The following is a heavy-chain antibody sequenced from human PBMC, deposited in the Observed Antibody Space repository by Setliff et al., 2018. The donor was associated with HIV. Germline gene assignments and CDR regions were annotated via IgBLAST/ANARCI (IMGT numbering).Heavy chain of an antibody. J-gene: IGHJ4*02. Sequence: SETLSLTCTVSGDSISTDYRTWIRQPPGKGLEWIGYIYNSASTSYNPSLKSRVTISVDTSKNQFSLKLSSVTAADTAVYNCARHSPSDYWGQGTLVTVSS. CDR1: GDSISTDY. CDR3: ARHSPSDY. V-gene: IGHV4-59*08. CDR2: IYNSAST.